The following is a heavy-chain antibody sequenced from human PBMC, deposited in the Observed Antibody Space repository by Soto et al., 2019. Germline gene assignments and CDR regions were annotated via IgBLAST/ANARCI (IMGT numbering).Heavy chain of an antibody. V-gene: IGHV3-33*01. CDR2: IWYDGSNK. J-gene: IGHJ4*01. CDR1: EFTFSSYG. D-gene: IGHD2-15*01. CDR3: ARDCSERVGCFDY. Sequence: QVQLVESGGGVVQPGRSLRLSCAASEFTFSSYGMHWVRQTPDKGLEWVAVIWYDGSNKYYGDSVKGRITISRDNAKNTLYLQMNGLRAEDTAVYYCARDCSERVGCFDYWGHGPVDTVSS.